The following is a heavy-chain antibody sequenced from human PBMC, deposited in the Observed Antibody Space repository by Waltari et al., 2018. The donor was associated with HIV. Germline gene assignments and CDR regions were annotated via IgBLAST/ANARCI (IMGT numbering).Heavy chain of an antibody. Sequence: EVQLVQSGAEVKKPGESLKISCKGSGYSFTTYWIAWVRQMPGKGLEWMGIIYPADSDTKSSPSFQGQVTISADKSISTAFLQWNTLKASDTAMYYCARQGRNSGYDSRTYFDSWGQGTLVTVSS. CDR1: GYSFTTYW. CDR2: IYPADSDT. CDR3: ARQGRNSGYDSRTYFDS. D-gene: IGHD5-12*01. V-gene: IGHV5-51*01. J-gene: IGHJ4*02.